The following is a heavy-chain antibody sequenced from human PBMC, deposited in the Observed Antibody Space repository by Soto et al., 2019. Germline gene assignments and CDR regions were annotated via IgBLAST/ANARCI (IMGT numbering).Heavy chain of an antibody. V-gene: IGHV3-74*01. Sequence: EVQLVESGGGLVQPGGSLRLSCAASGITFSSYWMHWVRQAPGKGLVWVSRINSDGSSTYYADSVKGRFTISRDNAKNTLYLQMNSLSAEDTAVYYCARVDSVQRRNALGYWGQGTLVTVSS. CDR3: ARVDSVQRRNALGY. CDR2: INSDGSST. D-gene: IGHD1-1*01. J-gene: IGHJ4*02. CDR1: GITFSSYW.